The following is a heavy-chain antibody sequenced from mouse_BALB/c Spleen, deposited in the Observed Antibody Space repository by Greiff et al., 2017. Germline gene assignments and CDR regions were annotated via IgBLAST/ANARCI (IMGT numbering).Heavy chain of an antibody. CDR1: GYTFTDYN. Sequence: VQLQQSGPELVKPGASVKISCKASGYTFTDYNMHWVKQSHGKSLEWIGYIYPYNGGTGYNQKFKSKATLTVDNSSSTAYMELRSLTSEDSAVYYCARSEDYYGSSYYFDYWGQGTTLTVAS. CDR2: IYPYNGGT. V-gene: IGHV1S29*02. J-gene: IGHJ2*01. CDR3: ARSEDYYGSSYYFDY. D-gene: IGHD1-1*01.